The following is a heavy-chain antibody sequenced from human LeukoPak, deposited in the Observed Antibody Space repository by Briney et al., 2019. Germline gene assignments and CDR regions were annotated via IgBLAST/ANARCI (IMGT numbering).Heavy chain of an antibody. Sequence: PSENLSCNSTGYGDSINNYYWSWIGPAQGKGLEGIGYIFTSGSTKYNPRLNSRVTISVDTYKNQFSLNLSSVTAADTAVYYCARQNSYYDILTCYAPEHAFDIWGQGKMVTVSS. D-gene: IGHD3-9*01. J-gene: IGHJ3*02. CDR2: IFTSGST. CDR3: ARQNSYYDILTCYAPEHAFDI. CDR1: GDSINNYY. V-gene: IGHV4-4*09.